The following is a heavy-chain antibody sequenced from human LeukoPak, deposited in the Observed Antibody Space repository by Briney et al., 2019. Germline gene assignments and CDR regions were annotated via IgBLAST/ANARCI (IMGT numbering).Heavy chain of an antibody. D-gene: IGHD6-13*01. J-gene: IGHJ5*02. CDR1: GGSISSSSYY. CDR3: ARAYSSSWYFNWFDP. V-gene: IGHV4-39*07. CDR2: IYHTGST. Sequence: SETLSLTCTVSGGSISSSSYYWAWIRQPPGKGLEWIGNIYHTGSTYYNPSLKSRVTISVDTSKNQFSLKLSSVTAADTAVYYCARAYSSSWYFNWFDPWGQGTLVTVSS.